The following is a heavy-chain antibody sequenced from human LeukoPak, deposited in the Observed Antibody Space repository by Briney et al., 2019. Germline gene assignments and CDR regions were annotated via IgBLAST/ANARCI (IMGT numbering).Heavy chain of an antibody. Sequence: GRSLRLSCAASGFTFSSYGMHWVRQAPGKGLEWVAVIWYDGSNKYYADSVKGRFTISRDNSKNTLYLQMNSLRAEDTAVYYCARAPYSSSSVGGYYFDYWGQGTLVTVSS. CDR2: IWYDGSNK. D-gene: IGHD6-6*01. J-gene: IGHJ4*02. V-gene: IGHV3-33*01. CDR1: GFTFSSYG. CDR3: ARAPYSSSSVGGYYFDY.